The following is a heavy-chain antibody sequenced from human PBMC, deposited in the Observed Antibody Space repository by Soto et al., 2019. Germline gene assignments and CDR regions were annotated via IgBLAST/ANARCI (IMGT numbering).Heavy chain of an antibody. J-gene: IGHJ5*02. Sequence: GGSLRLSCAASGFTFSSYEMNWVRQAPGKGLEWVSYISSSGSTIYYADSVKGRFTISRDNAKNSLYLQMNSLRAEDTAVYYCARNARWTAAGTNGINWFDPWGQGTLVTVSS. CDR1: GFTFSSYE. V-gene: IGHV3-48*03. D-gene: IGHD6-13*01. CDR2: ISSSGSTI. CDR3: ARNARWTAAGTNGINWFDP.